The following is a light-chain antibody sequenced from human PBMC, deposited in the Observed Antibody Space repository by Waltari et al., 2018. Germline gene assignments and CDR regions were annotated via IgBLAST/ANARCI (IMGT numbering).Light chain of an antibody. Sequence: EIVMTQSPATLFVSPGERATLSCRASQSISSNLAWYQQKPGQAPRLLMYGASTRATAIPARFSGSGSGTEFALTISSLQSEDFATYFCQQLNSFPLTFGGGTKVEI. CDR3: QQLNSFPLT. CDR1: QSISSN. CDR2: GAS. V-gene: IGKV3-15*01. J-gene: IGKJ4*01.